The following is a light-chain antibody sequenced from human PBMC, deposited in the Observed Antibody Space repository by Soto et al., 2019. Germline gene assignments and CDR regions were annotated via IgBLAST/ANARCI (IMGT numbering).Light chain of an antibody. J-gene: IGKJ1*01. CDR3: QQYETYSTWT. V-gene: IGKV1-5*03. CDR1: QSISRW. CDR2: KAS. Sequence: DFQMTQSPSSLSASVGDRLPITCRVSQSISRWLAWYQQKPGKAPKLMXYKASSLENGVPSRFSGSGSGTELTLTISSLQPDDFATYDCQQYETYSTWTFGQGTKVDIK.